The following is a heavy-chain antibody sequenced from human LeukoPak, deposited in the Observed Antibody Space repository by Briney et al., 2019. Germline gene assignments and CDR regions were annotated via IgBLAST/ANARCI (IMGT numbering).Heavy chain of an antibody. D-gene: IGHD6-19*01. CDR3: ARGPGLAVTGTDFDY. J-gene: IGHJ4*02. V-gene: IGHV3-21*01. Sequence: SGGSLRLSCAASGFTFNSYSINWVRQAPGKGLEWVSSISRSSSYIYYADSVKGRFTISRDNSKNTLYLQMNSLRAEDTAVYYCARGPGLAVTGTDFDYWGQGTLVTVSS. CDR2: ISRSSSYI. CDR1: GFTFNSYS.